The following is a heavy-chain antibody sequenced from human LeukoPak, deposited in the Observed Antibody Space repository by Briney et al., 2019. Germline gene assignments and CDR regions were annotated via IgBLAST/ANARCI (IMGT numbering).Heavy chain of an antibody. J-gene: IGHJ4*02. V-gene: IGHV3-11*01. D-gene: IGHD3-10*01. CDR1: GFTFSDYN. Sequence: GGSLRLSCAASGFTFSDYNMRWIRQAPGKGLEWVSSISRSGSTKYYADSVKGRFTISRDNAKNSLFLQMNSLRAEDTAVYYCAKALSFGELYTPLDYWGQGTLVTVSS. CDR3: AKALSFGELYTPLDY. CDR2: ISRSGSTK.